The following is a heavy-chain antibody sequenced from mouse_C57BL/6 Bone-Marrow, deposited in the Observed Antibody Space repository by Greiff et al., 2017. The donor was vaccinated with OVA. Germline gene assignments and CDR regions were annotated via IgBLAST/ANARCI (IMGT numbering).Heavy chain of an antibody. Sequence: EVQLQQSGEGLVKPGGSLKLSCAASGFTFSSYAMSWVRQTPEKRLEWVAYISSGGDYFYYADTVKGRFTISRDTARNTQYLQMSSLKSDDTAMYYCTRVLLGYAMDYWGQGTSGTVSS. V-gene: IGHV5-9-1*02. CDR1: GFTFSSYA. CDR3: TRVLLGYAMDY. D-gene: IGHD4-1*01. J-gene: IGHJ4*01. CDR2: ISSGGDYF.